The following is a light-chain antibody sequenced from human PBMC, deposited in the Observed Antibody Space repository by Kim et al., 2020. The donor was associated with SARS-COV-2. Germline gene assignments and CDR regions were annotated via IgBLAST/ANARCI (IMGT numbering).Light chain of an antibody. CDR1: QSISNW. CDR2: DAS. Sequence: ASVGDRVTITCRDSQSISNWLAWYQQKPGKAPNLLIYDASSLGSGVPSRFSGSGSGTEFTLTISSLQPDDFATDYCQHYNTYQATFGPGTKVDIK. V-gene: IGKV1-5*01. CDR3: QHYNTYQAT. J-gene: IGKJ3*01.